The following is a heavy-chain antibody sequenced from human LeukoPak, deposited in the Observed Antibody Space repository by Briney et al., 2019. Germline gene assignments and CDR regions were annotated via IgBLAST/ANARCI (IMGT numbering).Heavy chain of an antibody. CDR2: IYHSGST. J-gene: IGHJ4*02. V-gene: IGHV4-38-2*02. CDR1: GYSISSGYY. D-gene: IGHD6-6*01. CDR3: ARHRYTSSSSYFDF. Sequence: PSETLSLTCTVSGYSISSGYYWGWIRQPPGKGLEWIGSIYHSGSTYYNPSLKSRVTISVDTSKNQFSLRLSSVTAADTAVYYCARHRYTSSSSYFDFWGQGTLVTVSS.